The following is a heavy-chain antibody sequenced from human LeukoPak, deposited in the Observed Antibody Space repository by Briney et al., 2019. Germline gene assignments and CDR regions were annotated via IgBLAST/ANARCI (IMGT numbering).Heavy chain of an antibody. D-gene: IGHD5-18*01. V-gene: IGHV3-30*02. CDR3: ARDLIQLWLRGFIGY. CDR2: IRYDGSNK. Sequence: GGSLRLSCAASGFTFSNYGMYWVRQAPGKGLEWVAFIRYDGSNKYYADSVKGRFTISRDNSKNTLYLQMNSLRAEDTAVYYCARDLIQLWLRGFIGYWGQGTLATVSS. J-gene: IGHJ4*02. CDR1: GFTFSNYG.